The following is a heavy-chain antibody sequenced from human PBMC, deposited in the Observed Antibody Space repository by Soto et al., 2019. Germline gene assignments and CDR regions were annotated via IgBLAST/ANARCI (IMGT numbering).Heavy chain of an antibody. CDR1: GYTFPSST. Sequence: QVELVQSGAEVKKPGASVKVSCKASGYTFPSSTISWLRQAPGQGLERMGWINAYNGDTKYAHRLQGRVTMTTDISTNTAYLELASLTSDDTAIYYCESANYGDSEYWGQGTLVTVSS. V-gene: IGHV1-18*01. CDR2: INAYNGDT. J-gene: IGHJ4*02. CDR3: ESANYGDSEY. D-gene: IGHD4-17*01.